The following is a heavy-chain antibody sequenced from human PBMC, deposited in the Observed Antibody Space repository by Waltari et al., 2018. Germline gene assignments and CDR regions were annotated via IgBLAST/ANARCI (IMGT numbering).Heavy chain of an antibody. D-gene: IGHD2-15*01. CDR1: GDAMIYW. CDR3: ARDRGRGLYLDT. CDR2: VLGSGRT. Sequence: QLQLQESAPGLVKPSGTLSLICAVFGDAMIYWWSWVRQPPGKGLEWIGQVLGSGRTNYNPSFASRVTISRDTSTHQFALKMTSATAADTALYYCARDRGRGLYLDTWGQGILVTVSP. J-gene: IGHJ4*02. V-gene: IGHV4-4*02.